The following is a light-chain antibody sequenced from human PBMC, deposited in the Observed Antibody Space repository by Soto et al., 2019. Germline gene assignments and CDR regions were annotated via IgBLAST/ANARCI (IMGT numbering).Light chain of an antibody. CDR2: EGS. CDR1: SSDVGSYNL. CDR3: SSSASSSAVV. Sequence: QSALTQPASVSGSPGQSITISCTGISSDVGSYNLVSWYQQHPGKAPKFMIYEGSKWPSGVSNRFSVSKSANTASLTISGLQTEDEADYYCSSSASSSAVVFGGGTKVTVL. V-gene: IGLV2-23*01. J-gene: IGLJ2*01.